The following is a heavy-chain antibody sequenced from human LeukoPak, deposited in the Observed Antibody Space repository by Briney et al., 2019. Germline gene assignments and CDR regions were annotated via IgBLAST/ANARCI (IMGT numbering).Heavy chain of an antibody. CDR1: GFLLNTTGVG. CDR3: AHVVYDYGDLDAFDI. Sequence: SSPTLVKPTQTLTLTCTFSGFLLNTTGVGVGWIRQPPGKALGWLALIYWDDDKRYSPSLNSRLTITKDTSKNQMVLIMQNMDPADTATYYCAHVVYDYGDLDAFDIGGQATMVTVSS. CDR2: IYWDDDK. D-gene: IGHD4-17*01. J-gene: IGHJ3*02. V-gene: IGHV2-5*02.